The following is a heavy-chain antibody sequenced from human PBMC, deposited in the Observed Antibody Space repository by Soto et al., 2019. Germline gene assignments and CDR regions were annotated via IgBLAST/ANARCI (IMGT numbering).Heavy chain of an antibody. Sequence: GGSLRLSCAASGFTFSSYSMNWVRQAPGKGLEWVSYISSSGTGIYYADSMKGRFTISRDNAKNSLYLQMSSLRAEDTAVYYCARAYSDAFDIWGQGTMVTVSS. D-gene: IGHD2-15*01. CDR3: ARAYSDAFDI. J-gene: IGHJ3*02. CDR1: GFTFSSYS. V-gene: IGHV3-48*04. CDR2: ISSSGTGI.